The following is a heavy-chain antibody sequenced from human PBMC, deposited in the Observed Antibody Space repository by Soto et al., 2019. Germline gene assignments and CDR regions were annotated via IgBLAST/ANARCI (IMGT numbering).Heavy chain of an antibody. CDR2: ISGSGGST. CDR1: GFTFSSYA. J-gene: IGHJ6*03. D-gene: IGHD3-9*01. CDR3: AKGAGRFSYYDILTGPRSNMDV. Sequence: GGSLRLSCAASGFTFSSYAMSWVRQAPGKGLEWVSAISGSGGSTYYADSVKGRFTISRDNSKNTLYLQMNSLRAEGTAVNYCAKGAGRFSYYDILTGPRSNMDVWGKGTTVTVSS. V-gene: IGHV3-23*01.